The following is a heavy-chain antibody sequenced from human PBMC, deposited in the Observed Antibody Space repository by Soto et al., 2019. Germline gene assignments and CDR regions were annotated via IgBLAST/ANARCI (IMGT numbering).Heavy chain of an antibody. V-gene: IGHV3-43*01. Sequence: GGALRLSCADSVFTFDDYTMHWVRQAPGKGLEWVSLISWDGGSTYYADSVKGRFTISRDNSKNSLYLQMNSLRTEDTALYYCAKDIGNYCSGGSCYSNYFDYWGQGTLVTVSS. CDR3: AKDIGNYCSGGSCYSNYFDY. J-gene: IGHJ4*02. CDR1: VFTFDDYT. D-gene: IGHD2-15*01. CDR2: ISWDGGST.